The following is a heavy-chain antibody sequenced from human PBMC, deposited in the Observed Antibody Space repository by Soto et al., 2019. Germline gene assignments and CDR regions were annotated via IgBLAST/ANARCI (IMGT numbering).Heavy chain of an antibody. V-gene: IGHV1-2*04. Sequence: ASVKVSCKASGYTFTGYYMHWVRQAPGQGLEWMGWINPNSGGTNYAQKFQGWVTMTRDTSISTAYMELSSLRSDDTAVYYCARDDAELRYFDPTPPNNWFDPWGQGTLVTVSS. CDR1: GYTFTGYY. J-gene: IGHJ5*02. CDR3: ARDDAELRYFDPTPPNNWFDP. D-gene: IGHD3-9*01. CDR2: INPNSGGT.